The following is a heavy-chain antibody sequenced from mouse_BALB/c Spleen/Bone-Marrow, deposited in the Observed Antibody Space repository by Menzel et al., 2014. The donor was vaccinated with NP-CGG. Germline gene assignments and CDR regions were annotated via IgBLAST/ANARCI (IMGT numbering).Heavy chain of an antibody. V-gene: IGHV7-3*02. CDR1: EFTFTDYY. CDR3: AIDENVGIYWYFDV. CDR2: IRNKAKGYTT. Sequence: EVKLVESGGGSVQPGGSLRLSCATSEFTFTDYYMSWVRQPPGKALEWLGFIRNKAKGYTTDYSASVKGRFTISRDNSQRILYLQMNTLRAEDSATYYCAIDENVGIYWYFDVWGAGTTVIVSS. J-gene: IGHJ1*01.